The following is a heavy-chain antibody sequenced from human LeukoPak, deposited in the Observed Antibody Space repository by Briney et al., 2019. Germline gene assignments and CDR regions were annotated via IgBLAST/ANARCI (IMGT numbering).Heavy chain of an antibody. CDR1: GATFSIYA. CDR2: IIPIFGTA. CDR3: ARDLGYCSGGRCYSPFDY. V-gene: IGHV1-69*06. D-gene: IGHD2-15*01. J-gene: IGHJ4*02. Sequence: ASVTLSFTSSGATFSIYAISWVRQAPGHGLEWMGRIIPIFGTANYAQTFQGRVTITADKSTSTAYMELSSLRSEDTAVYYCARDLGYCSGGRCYSPFDYWGQGTLVSVCS.